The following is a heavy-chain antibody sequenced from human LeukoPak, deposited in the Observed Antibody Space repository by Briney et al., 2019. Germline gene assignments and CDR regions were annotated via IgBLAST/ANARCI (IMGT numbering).Heavy chain of an antibody. CDR3: ARNDILTANDY. CDR2: INPNSGGT. CDR1: GYTITGYY. V-gene: IGHV1-2*02. J-gene: IGHJ4*02. D-gene: IGHD3-9*01. Sequence: ASVKVSCKAFGYTITGYYIHWVRQAPGQGLEWMGWINPNSGGTNYAQKFQGRVTMTRDTSITTAYMELSRLTSDDTAVYYCARNDILTANDYWGQGTLVTVSS.